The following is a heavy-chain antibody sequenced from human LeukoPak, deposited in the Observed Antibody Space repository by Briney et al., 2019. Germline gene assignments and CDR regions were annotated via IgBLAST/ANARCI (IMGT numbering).Heavy chain of an antibody. CDR2: IIPIFGTA. Sequence: GASVNVSCTASGGTFSSYAISWVRQAPGQGLEGMGGIIPIFGTANYAQKFQGRVTITADESTSTAYMELSSLRSEDTAVYYCARAQDTMVRGEWGNWFDPWGQGTLVTVSS. D-gene: IGHD3-10*01. CDR3: ARAQDTMVRGEWGNWFDP. V-gene: IGHV1-69*13. CDR1: GGTFSSYA. J-gene: IGHJ5*02.